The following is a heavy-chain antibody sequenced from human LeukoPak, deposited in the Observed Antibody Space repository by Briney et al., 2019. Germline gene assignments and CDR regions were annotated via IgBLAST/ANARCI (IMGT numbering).Heavy chain of an antibody. CDR1: GGSISSYY. Sequence: SETLSLTCTVSGGSISSYYWSWIRQPPGKGLEWIGYIAYSGSTNYNPSLKSRVTISVDTSKNQCSLKLSSVTAADTAVYYCARDYYDSNGYFYYFDDWGQGTLVTVSS. D-gene: IGHD3-22*01. CDR3: ARDYYDSNGYFYYFDD. CDR2: IAYSGST. J-gene: IGHJ4*02. V-gene: IGHV4-59*12.